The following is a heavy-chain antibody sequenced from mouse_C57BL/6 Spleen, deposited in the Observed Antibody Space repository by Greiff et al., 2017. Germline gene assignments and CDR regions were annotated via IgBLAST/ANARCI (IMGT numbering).Heavy chain of an antibody. Sequence: QVQLQQSGAELVRPGSSVKLSCKASGYTFTSYWMDWVKQRPGQGLEWIGNIYPSDSETHYNQKFKDKATLTVDKSSSTAYMQLSSLTSEDSAVYYCARSRGDDGYHFDYWGQGTTLTVSS. CDR1: GYTFTSYW. J-gene: IGHJ2*01. D-gene: IGHD2-3*01. CDR2: IYPSDSET. V-gene: IGHV1-61*01. CDR3: ARSRGDDGYHFDY.